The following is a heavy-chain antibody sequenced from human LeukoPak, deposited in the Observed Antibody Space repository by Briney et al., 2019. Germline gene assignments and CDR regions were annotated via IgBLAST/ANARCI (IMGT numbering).Heavy chain of an antibody. Sequence: SQTLSLTCAFSGDSVSSKSAAWNWIRQSPSRGLEWLGRTFYRSKWYNDYAVSVKSRITINPDTSKNQFSLQLNSVTPEDAAVYYCARDIGTRIPFDCWGQGTLVTVSS. J-gene: IGHJ4*02. CDR3: ARDIGTRIPFDC. CDR1: GDSVSSKSAA. V-gene: IGHV6-1*01. D-gene: IGHD2-2*02. CDR2: TFYRSKWYN.